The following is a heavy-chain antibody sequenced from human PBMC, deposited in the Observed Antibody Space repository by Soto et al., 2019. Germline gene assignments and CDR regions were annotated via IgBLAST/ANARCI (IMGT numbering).Heavy chain of an antibody. CDR1: GYSFTSSW. CDR3: ARHEQSISPGSNYYGMDV. Sequence: GESLKISCKGSGYSFTSSWIGWVRQMPGKGLEWMGISYLGDSDTRYSPSFQGQVTISVDKSISTAYLQWRSLKASDPAMYYCARHEQSISPGSNYYGMDVWGQGTTVTVSS. V-gene: IGHV5-51*01. J-gene: IGHJ6*02. CDR2: SYLGDSDT. D-gene: IGHD3-3*02.